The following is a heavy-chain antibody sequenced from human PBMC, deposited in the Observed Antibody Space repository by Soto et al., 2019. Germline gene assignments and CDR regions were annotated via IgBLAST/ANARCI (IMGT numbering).Heavy chain of an antibody. CDR1: GDSISSGGYS. CDR3: ARTSPVAGGFDY. D-gene: IGHD6-19*01. CDR2: IYQSGST. Sequence: TSETLSLTYAVSGDSISSGGYSWTWIRQPPGKGLEWIGHIYQSGSTLYNPSLESRVTISVDKSKNQFSLKLTSVTAADTAVYYCARTSPVAGGFDYWGQGTLVTVSS. J-gene: IGHJ4*02. V-gene: IGHV4-30-2*02.